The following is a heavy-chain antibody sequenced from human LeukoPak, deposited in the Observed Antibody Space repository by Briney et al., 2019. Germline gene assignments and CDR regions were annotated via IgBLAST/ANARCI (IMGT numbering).Heavy chain of an antibody. Sequence: GRSLRLSCAASGFTFSRHGMHWVRQAPGKGLEWVAVIGDTGRAKYYADSVEGRFTASRDNFKNTLYLEMNSLRYDDTALYYCAREAAWGNWYFDHWGXGTXVTVSS. J-gene: IGHJ1*01. V-gene: IGHV3-30*03. D-gene: IGHD3-16*01. CDR2: IGDTGRAK. CDR3: AREAAWGNWYFDH. CDR1: GFTFSRHG.